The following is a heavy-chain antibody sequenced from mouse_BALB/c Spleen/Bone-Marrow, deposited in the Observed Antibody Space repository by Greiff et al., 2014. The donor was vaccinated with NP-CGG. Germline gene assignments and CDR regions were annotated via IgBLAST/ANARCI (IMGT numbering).Heavy chain of an antibody. D-gene: IGHD2-12*01. CDR3: VVWPYYAFDY. CDR2: INPSTGYT. Sequence: QVQLKESGAELAKPGASVKMSCKTSGYIFVTYWMHWVKQRPGQGLEWIGYINPSTGYTEYNQKFKDKSTLTADKSSNTAFMLLSSLTSADSAVYYCVVWPYYAFDYWGQGTSVTVSS. CDR1: GYIFVTYW. J-gene: IGHJ4*01. V-gene: IGHV1-7*01.